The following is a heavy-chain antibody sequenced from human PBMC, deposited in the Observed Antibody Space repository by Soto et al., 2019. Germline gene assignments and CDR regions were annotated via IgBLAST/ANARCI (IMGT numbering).Heavy chain of an antibody. CDR2: IYYSGST. V-gene: IGHV4-59*08. CDR3: ARRWGYAFDT. J-gene: IGHJ3*02. CDR1: GGSISIYY. D-gene: IGHD1-26*01. Sequence: SDTLSLTCTVSGGSISIYYWSWIRQPPGKGLEWIGYIYYSGSTNYNPSLKSRVTISEDTSKNQFSLKLSSVTAADTAVYYCARRWGYAFDTWGQGTMVTVSS.